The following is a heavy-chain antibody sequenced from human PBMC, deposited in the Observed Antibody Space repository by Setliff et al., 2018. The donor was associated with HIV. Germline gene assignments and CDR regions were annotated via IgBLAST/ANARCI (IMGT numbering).Heavy chain of an antibody. CDR2: IRSDGSST. Sequence: PGGSLRLSCAASGFTFSSYWMHWVRQAPGKGLVWVSRIRSDGSSTTYADSVKGRFTISRDNAKNTLYLQMNSLRAEDTAIYYCARARIPGSGYYYYYMDVWGKGTTVTVSS. CDR3: ARARIPGSGYYYYYMDV. CDR1: GFTFSSYW. D-gene: IGHD1-20*01. J-gene: IGHJ6*03. V-gene: IGHV3-74*01.